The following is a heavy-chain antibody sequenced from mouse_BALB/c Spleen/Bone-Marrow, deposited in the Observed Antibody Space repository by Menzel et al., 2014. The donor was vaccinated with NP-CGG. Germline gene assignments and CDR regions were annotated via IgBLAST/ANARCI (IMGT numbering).Heavy chain of an antibody. D-gene: IGHD2-1*01. J-gene: IGHJ2*01. V-gene: IGHV5-12-2*01. CDR2: ISNGGGST. CDR1: GFTFSSYT. Sequence: EVKLVESGGGLVQPGGSLKLSCAASGFTFSSYTMSWVRQTPEKRLEWVAYISNGGGSTYYPDTVKGRFTISRDNAKNTLHLQMSSLKSEDTAMYYCARQIYFPYFDYWGQGTTLTVSS. CDR3: ARQIYFPYFDY.